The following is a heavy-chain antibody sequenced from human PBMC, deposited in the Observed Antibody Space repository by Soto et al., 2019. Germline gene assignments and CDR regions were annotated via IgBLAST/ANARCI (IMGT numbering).Heavy chain of an antibody. CDR3: AKDSVFSDILRDDYYGMDV. CDR2: ISGSGGST. J-gene: IGHJ6*02. CDR1: GFTFSSYA. V-gene: IGHV3-23*01. Sequence: EVQLLESGGGLVQPGGSLRLSCAASGFTFSSYAMSWVRQAPGKGLEWVSAISGSGGSTYYADSVKVRFTISRDNSKNTLYLQMNSLRAEDTAVYYCAKDSVFSDILRDDYYGMDVWGQGPTVTVSS. D-gene: IGHD3-9*01.